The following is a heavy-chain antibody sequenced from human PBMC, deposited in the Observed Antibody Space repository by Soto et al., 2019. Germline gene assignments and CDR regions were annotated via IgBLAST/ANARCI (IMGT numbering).Heavy chain of an antibody. CDR3: ARGGYLLVNWFGP. Sequence: PSVKVSCKASGYTLTGYYMHWVRQAPGQGLEWLGWINPNTGVTKYAHDFQGRVTMTSDTSISTTYMELSRLRSDDTAVYYCARGGYLLVNWFGPWGQGTLVTVSS. CDR1: GYTLTGYY. J-gene: IGHJ5*02. D-gene: IGHD6-13*01. V-gene: IGHV1-2*07. CDR2: INPNTGVT.